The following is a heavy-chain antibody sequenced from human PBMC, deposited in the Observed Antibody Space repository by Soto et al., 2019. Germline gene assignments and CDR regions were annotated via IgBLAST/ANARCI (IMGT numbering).Heavy chain of an antibody. V-gene: IGHV3-23*01. D-gene: IGHD2-15*01. Sequence: GGSLRLSCAASGFTFSSYAMSWVRQAPGKGLEWVSAISGSGGSTYYADSVKGRFTISRDNSKNTLYLQMNSLKTEDTAVYYCTTMGSGYCRDSTCDHWGQGTLVTVSS. CDR2: ISGSGGST. CDR3: TTMGSGYCRDSTCDH. CDR1: GFTFSSYA. J-gene: IGHJ5*02.